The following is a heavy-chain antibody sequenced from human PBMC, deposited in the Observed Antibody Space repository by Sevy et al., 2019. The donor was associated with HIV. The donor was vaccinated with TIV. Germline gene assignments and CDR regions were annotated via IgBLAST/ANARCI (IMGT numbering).Heavy chain of an antibody. D-gene: IGHD1-7*01. CDR3: AREMNSPRKDALDL. Sequence: ASVKVSCKASGYTFNIFWIHWVRQAPGQGLEWMGRINPHTGATFYAQKFQGSVTLTSAGTNYRPNTTAYMDLTRLSSDDRALYYCAREMNSPRKDALDLWGQGTMVTVSS. V-gene: IGHV1-2*06. CDR1: GYTFNIFW. CDR2: INPHTGAT. J-gene: IGHJ3*01.